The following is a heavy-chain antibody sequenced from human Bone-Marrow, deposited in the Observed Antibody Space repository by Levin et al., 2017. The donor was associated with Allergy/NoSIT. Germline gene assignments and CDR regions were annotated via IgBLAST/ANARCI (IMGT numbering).Heavy chain of an antibody. Sequence: GGSLRLSCTASGFTFGDYAMSWFRQAPGKGLEWVGFIRSKAYGGTTEYAASVKGRFTISRDDSKSIAYLQMNSLKTEDTAVYYCTSSGCHTYWWFDPWGQGTLVTVSS. CDR3: TSSGCHTYWWFDP. J-gene: IGHJ5*02. CDR1: GFTFGDYA. CDR2: IRSKAYGGTT. V-gene: IGHV3-49*03. D-gene: IGHD6-19*01.